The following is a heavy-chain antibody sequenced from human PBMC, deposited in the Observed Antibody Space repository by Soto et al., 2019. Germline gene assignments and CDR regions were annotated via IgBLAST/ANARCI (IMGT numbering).Heavy chain of an antibody. CDR2: IFGADET. Sequence: EVQLVETGGDEIQPGGSLRLSCAASGFSVTASNMNWVRQAPGKGLEWVSVIFGADETYYADSVMGRFTISRDNSKNTVYIQMDRLRTDDTALYYCASGGFDWGQGTLVTVSS. D-gene: IGHD3-16*01. V-gene: IGHV3-53*02. CDR3: ASGGFD. CDR1: GFSVTASN. J-gene: IGHJ4*02.